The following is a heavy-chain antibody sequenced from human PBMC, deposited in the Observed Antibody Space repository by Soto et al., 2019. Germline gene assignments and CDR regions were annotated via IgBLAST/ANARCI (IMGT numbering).Heavy chain of an antibody. Sequence: GGSLRLSCVVSGFTFSSNWMNWVRQAPGKGLEWVANIRQDGSEKYYVGSVKGRFTISTDNAKNSLYLQMNSLTVEDTAVYYCGGSIGGWARVDYWGQGSLVTVSS. V-gene: IGHV3-7*03. J-gene: IGHJ4*02. D-gene: IGHD6-19*01. CDR1: GFTFSSNW. CDR3: GGSIGGWARVDY. CDR2: IRQDGSEK.